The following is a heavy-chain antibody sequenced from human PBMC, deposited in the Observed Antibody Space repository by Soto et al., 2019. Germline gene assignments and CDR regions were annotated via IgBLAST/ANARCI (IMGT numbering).Heavy chain of an antibody. CDR1: GFSFSSSA. Sequence: VQLWDSGGGLVQPGGSLRLCCAASGFSFSSSAMSWVRQAPGKRLEWVSTFRESGGTTHYADPVKGRFTISRDTSNNILFLQMNSLRAEDTAIYYCTKDSHWAIISPTPDYRGQGTLVTVSS. CDR2: FRESGGTT. D-gene: IGHD2-2*01. J-gene: IGHJ4*02. V-gene: IGHV3-23*01. CDR3: TKDSHWAIISPTPDY.